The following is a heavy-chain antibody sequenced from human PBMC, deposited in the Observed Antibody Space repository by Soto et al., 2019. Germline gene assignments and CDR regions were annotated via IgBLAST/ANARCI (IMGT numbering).Heavy chain of an antibody. CDR1: GFTFSSYS. J-gene: IGHJ6*03. CDR3: ARVAAAGTYYYYYMAV. Sequence: EVQLVESGGGLVKPGGSLRLSCAASGFTFSSYSMNWFRQAPGKGLEWVSSISSSSSYIYYADSVKGRFTISRDNATKSLYLQMYSLRAEDTAVYYCARVAAAGTYYYYYMAVWGKGTTVTVSS. CDR2: ISSSSSYI. D-gene: IGHD6-13*01. V-gene: IGHV3-21*01.